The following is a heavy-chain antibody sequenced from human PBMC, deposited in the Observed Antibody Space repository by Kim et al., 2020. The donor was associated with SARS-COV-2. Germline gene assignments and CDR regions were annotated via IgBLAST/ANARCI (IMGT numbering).Heavy chain of an antibody. D-gene: IGHD3-22*01. Sequence: GGSLRLSCAASGFTFSDAWMSWVRQAPGKGLEWVGRVKSKTDGETTDYAAPVKGRFTISRDDSENTVYLQMNSLKTEDTAVYYCATDHLPYCGISVYYFVYWGQGTLVTVSS. V-gene: IGHV3-15*01. CDR2: VKSKTDGETT. J-gene: IGHJ4*02. CDR1: GFTFSDAW. CDR3: ATDHLPYCGISVYYFVY.